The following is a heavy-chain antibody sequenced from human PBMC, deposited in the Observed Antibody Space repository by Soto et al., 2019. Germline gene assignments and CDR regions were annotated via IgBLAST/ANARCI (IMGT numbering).Heavy chain of an antibody. CDR1: DLSIDSDWSY. CDR2: INHSGST. Sequence: XETLDLTCRVADLSIDSDWSYWGWLRQPPGKGLEGIGVINHSGSTYHNLSLKGRVTMSVDASRNQFSLKSTSMTAADTAVYYCARLGGYVSVGYYDLWDYWRQGNLVTVSS. CDR3: ARLGGYVSVGYYDLWDY. J-gene: IGHJ4*02. V-gene: IGHV4-39*01. D-gene: IGHD3-22*01.